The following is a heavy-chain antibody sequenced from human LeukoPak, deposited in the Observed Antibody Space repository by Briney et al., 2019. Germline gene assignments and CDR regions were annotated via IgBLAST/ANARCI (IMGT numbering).Heavy chain of an antibody. D-gene: IGHD2-2*01. CDR3: ARVTKDIVLVPAASPYGMDV. CDR1: GGSISSGGYS. V-gene: IGHV4-30-2*01. CDR2: IYHSGST. Sequence: SQTLSLTCAVSGGSISSGGYSWSWIRQPPGKGLEWIGYIYHSGSTYYDPSLKSRVTISVDRSKNQFSLKLSSVTAADTAVYYCARVTKDIVLVPAASPYGMDVWGQGTTVTVSS. J-gene: IGHJ6*02.